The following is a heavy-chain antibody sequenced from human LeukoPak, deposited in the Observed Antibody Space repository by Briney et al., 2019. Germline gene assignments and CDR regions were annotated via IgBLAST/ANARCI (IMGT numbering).Heavy chain of an antibody. V-gene: IGHV3-7*01. CDR3: ARESYYYGSGSYYKPTSFDH. J-gene: IGHJ4*02. CDR2: IKQDGSEK. CDR1: GFTFSSYW. D-gene: IGHD3-10*01. Sequence: GGSLRLSCAASGFTFSSYWMSWVRQAPGKGLEWVANIKQDGSEKYYVDSVKGRFTISRDNAKNSLYLQMDSLRAEDTAVYYCARESYYYGSGSYYKPTSFDHWGQGTLVTVSS.